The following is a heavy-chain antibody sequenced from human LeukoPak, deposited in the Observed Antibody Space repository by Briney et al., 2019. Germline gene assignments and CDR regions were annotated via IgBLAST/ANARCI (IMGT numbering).Heavy chain of an antibody. Sequence: GRSLRLSCAASGFIFSNDAMHWVRQAPGKGLEWVAFIWFDGSNKHYADSVKGRFTISRDNSEDTLYLQMNSLRAEDTAVYYCVRDTSGSGFAFDSWGQGALVTVSS. D-gene: IGHD1-1*01. V-gene: IGHV3-33*01. CDR2: IWFDGSNK. CDR1: GFIFSNDA. J-gene: IGHJ4*02. CDR3: VRDTSGSGFAFDS.